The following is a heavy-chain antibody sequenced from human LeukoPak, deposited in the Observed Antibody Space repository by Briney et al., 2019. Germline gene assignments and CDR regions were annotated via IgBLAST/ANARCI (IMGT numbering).Heavy chain of an antibody. CDR1: GFTFSSYS. D-gene: IGHD5-12*01. Sequence: GGSLRLSCAASGFTFSSYSVNWVRQAPGKGLEWVSYISSSSSTIYYADSVKGRFTISRDNAKNSLYLQMNSLRAEDTAVYYCAGDLGWLRKYYFDYWGQGTLVTVSS. V-gene: IGHV3-48*04. J-gene: IGHJ4*02. CDR2: ISSSSSTI. CDR3: AGDLGWLRKYYFDY.